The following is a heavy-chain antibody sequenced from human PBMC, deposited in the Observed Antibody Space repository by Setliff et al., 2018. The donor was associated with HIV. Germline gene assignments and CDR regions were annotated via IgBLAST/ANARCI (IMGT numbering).Heavy chain of an antibody. V-gene: IGHV3-48*03. CDR3: ASPTPYNWNDEAFDY. CDR1: GLTFSNYE. J-gene: IGHJ4*02. Sequence: SLRLSCAASGLTFSNYEMNWVRQAPGKGLEWVSYISSRGSSIYYADSVKGRFTISRDNAKNSLYLEMNSLRAEDTAVYYCASPTPYNWNDEAFDYWGQGTLVTVSS. D-gene: IGHD1-20*01. CDR2: ISSRGSSI.